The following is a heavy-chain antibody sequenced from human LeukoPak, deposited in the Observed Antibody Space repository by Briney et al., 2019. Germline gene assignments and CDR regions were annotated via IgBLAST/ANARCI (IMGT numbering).Heavy chain of an antibody. CDR2: INSDGSST. Sequence: GGSLRLSCAASGFTFSSYWMQWVRQVPGKGLLWVSRINSDGSSTSYADSVKGRFTISRDNAKNTVYLQMNSLRVEDTAVYYCARSTGGSSSSYWGQGTLVTVSS. D-gene: IGHD6-13*01. CDR1: GFTFSSYW. J-gene: IGHJ4*02. CDR3: ARSTGGSSSSY. V-gene: IGHV3-74*01.